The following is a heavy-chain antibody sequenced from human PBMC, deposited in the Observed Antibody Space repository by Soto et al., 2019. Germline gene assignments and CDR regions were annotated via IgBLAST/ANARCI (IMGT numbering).Heavy chain of an antibody. CDR2: IYSGGST. D-gene: IGHD3-3*01. V-gene: IGHV3-53*01. Sequence: PGGSLRLSCAVSGFNVNTNYMSWVRQSPGKGLEWISVIYSGGSTYYADAVRGRFTISRDDSKNTVYLQMNSLRAEETAVYYCARRDECWSRYLPYFCDFWG. J-gene: IGHJ3*01. CDR1: GFNVNTNY. CDR3: ARRDECWSRYLPYFCDF.